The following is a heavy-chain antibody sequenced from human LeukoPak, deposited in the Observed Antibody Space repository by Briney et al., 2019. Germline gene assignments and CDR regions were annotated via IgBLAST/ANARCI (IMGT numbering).Heavy chain of an antibody. D-gene: IGHD3-10*01. CDR2: INWNGGST. Sequence: GGSLRLSCAASGFTFDDYGMSWVRQAPGKGLEWVSGINWNGGSTGYADSVKGRFTISRDNAKNSLYLQMNSLRAEDTAVYYCASDPLHGFGDLWGQGTLVTVSS. CDR1: GFTFDDYG. V-gene: IGHV3-20*04. CDR3: ASDPLHGFGDL. J-gene: IGHJ5*02.